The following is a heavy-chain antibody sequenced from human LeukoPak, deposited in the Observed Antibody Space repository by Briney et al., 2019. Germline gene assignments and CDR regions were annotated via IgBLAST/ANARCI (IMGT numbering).Heavy chain of an antibody. V-gene: IGHV1-69*04. CDR1: GDTFIPYT. Sequence: ASVKVSCKASGDTFIPYTFSWVRQAPGQGLEWIGRIIPSLDVTNYAHKFQGRVTLSVDRYTATTYMEVTSLRSEDTAIYYCARDHCSPGTCLGGHWGQGTLVTVSS. J-gene: IGHJ4*02. D-gene: IGHD2-15*01. CDR2: IIPSLDVT. CDR3: ARDHCSPGTCLGGH.